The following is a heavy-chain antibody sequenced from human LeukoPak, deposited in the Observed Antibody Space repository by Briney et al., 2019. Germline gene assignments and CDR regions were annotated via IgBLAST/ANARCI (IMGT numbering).Heavy chain of an antibody. CDR2: VSVSGDTT. D-gene: IGHD1-26*01. CDR1: GFIFSTHA. V-gene: IGHV3-23*01. Sequence: GGSLRLSCAASGFIFSTHAMSWVRQAPGKGLEWVSSVSVSGDTTFYADSVKGRFTISRDNSKNTLYLQMNSLRVEDTAVFYCAKSKEVGDTRRGLFHYWGQGTLVTVSS. J-gene: IGHJ4*02. CDR3: AKSKEVGDTRRGLFHY.